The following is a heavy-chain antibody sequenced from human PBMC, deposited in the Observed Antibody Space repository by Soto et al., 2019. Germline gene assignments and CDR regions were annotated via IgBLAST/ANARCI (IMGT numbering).Heavy chain of an antibody. CDR2: IYYSGST. V-gene: IGHV4-31*03. CDR3: ARTGHSGSYDF. D-gene: IGHD3-22*01. Sequence: TSETLSLTCTVSGGSISSGGYYWSWIRQHPGKGLEWIGYIYYSGSTYYNPSLKSRLTISVDTSASTVYLGLSSLSSEDTASYYCARTGHSGSYDFWGQGTLVTVSS. J-gene: IGHJ4*02. CDR1: GGSISSGGYY.